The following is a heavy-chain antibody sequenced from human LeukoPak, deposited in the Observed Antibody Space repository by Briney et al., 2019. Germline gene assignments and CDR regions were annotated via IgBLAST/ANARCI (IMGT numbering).Heavy chain of an antibody. CDR2: IRYDGSNK. V-gene: IGHV3-30*02. D-gene: IGHD2-2*01. CDR1: GFTFSSYG. Sequence: AGGSLRLSCAASGFTFSSYGMHWVRQAPGKGLEWVAFIRYDGSNKYYADSVKGRFTISRDNSKNTLCLQMNSLRAEDTAVYYCAKDLVGYQLSMNWFDPWGQGTLVTVSS. J-gene: IGHJ5*02. CDR3: AKDLVGYQLSMNWFDP.